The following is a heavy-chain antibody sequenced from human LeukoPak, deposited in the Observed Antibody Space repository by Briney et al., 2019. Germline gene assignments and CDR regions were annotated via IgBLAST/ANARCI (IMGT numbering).Heavy chain of an antibody. CDR3: AKDSGKDYYGSGTPFD. CDR1: GFTFDDYA. J-gene: IGHJ4*02. D-gene: IGHD3-10*01. Sequence: GGSLRLSCAASGFTFDDYAMHWVRQAPGKGLEWVSGISWNSGSIGYADSVKGRFTISRDNAKNSLYLQMNSLRAEDTALYYCAKDSGKDYYGSGTPFDWGQGTLVTVSS. CDR2: ISWNSGSI. V-gene: IGHV3-9*01.